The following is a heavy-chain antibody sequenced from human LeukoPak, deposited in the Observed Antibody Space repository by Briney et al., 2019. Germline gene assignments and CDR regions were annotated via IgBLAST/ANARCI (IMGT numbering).Heavy chain of an antibody. D-gene: IGHD3-3*01. CDR2: IYTSGSI. CDR3: AREGASYYDFWSGYYPYYFDY. V-gene: IGHV4-61*02. J-gene: IGHJ4*02. CDR1: GGSISSGSYY. Sequence: SETLSLTCTVSGGSISSGSYYWSWIRQPAGKGLEWIGRIYTSGSINYNPSLKSRVTISVDTSKNQFSLKLSSVTAADTAVYYCAREGASYYDFWSGYYPYYFDYWGQGTLVTVSS.